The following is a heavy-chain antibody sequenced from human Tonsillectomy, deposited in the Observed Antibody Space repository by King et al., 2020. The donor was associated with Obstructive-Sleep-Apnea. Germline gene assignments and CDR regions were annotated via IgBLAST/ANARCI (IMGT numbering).Heavy chain of an antibody. CDR3: AKGGGNTWDY. Sequence: VQLVESGGGLVQPGGSLRLSCATSGFALSSYGMSWVRQAPGKGLEWVSTILASGAGPHSADSVRGRVTMSRDISKNTLYLQMNSLRAEDTAVYYCAKGGGNTWDYWGQGTLVTVSS. D-gene: IGHD4-23*01. J-gene: IGHJ4*02. CDR2: ILASGAGP. CDR1: GFALSSYG. V-gene: IGHV3-23*04.